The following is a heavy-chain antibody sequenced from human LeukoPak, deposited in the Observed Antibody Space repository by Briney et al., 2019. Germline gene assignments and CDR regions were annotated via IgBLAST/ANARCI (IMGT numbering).Heavy chain of an antibody. J-gene: IGHJ3*02. CDR2: IRYDGSNK. V-gene: IGHV3-30*02. CDR1: GFTFSSYG. Sequence: PGGSLRLSCAASGFTFSSYGMHWVRQAPGKGLEWVAFIRYDGSNKYYADSVKGRFTISRDNSKNTLYLQMNSLRAEDTAVYYCAKDPADDAFDIWGQGTMVTVSS. CDR3: AKDPADDAFDI.